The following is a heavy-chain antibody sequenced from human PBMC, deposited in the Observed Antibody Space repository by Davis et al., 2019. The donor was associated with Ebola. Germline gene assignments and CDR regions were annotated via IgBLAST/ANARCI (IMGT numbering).Heavy chain of an antibody. D-gene: IGHD1-14*01. CDR3: ARDIRRFDTTGGMDV. CDR2: IYYSGST. Sequence: MPSETLSLTCTVSGGSISSYYWSWIRQPPGKGLEWIGYIYYSGSTNYNPSLKSRVTISVDTSKNQFSLKLSSVTAADTAVYYCARDIRRFDTTGGMDVWGQGTTVTVSS. J-gene: IGHJ6*02. V-gene: IGHV4-59*01. CDR1: GGSISSYY.